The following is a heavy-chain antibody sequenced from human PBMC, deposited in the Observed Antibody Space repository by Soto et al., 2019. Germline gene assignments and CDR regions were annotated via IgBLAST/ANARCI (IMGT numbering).Heavy chain of an antibody. CDR2: IVTVGTDS. D-gene: IGHD3-10*01. J-gene: IGHJ6*03. CDR3: ARGWFGPDV. CDR1: EFTFSGRS. V-gene: IGHV3-74*01. Sequence: EVQLVESGGGLVQPGGSLRLSCAASEFTFSGRSVHWVRQAPGKGLVWVSGIVTVGTDSTYADSVKGRFTSSRDNAKNTVYLQMNSLRVEDSSVYYCARGWFGPDVWGKGTTVTVSS.